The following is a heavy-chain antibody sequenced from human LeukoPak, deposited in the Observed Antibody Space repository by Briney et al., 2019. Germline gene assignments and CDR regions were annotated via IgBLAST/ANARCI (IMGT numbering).Heavy chain of an antibody. Sequence: SETLSLTCTVSGYSISGGYYWGWIREPPGKGPDWIGTIYHSGSSYYNPSLKSRVTISVDTSKNQFSLKLSSVTAADTAVYYCARGDDNRGYSLDYWGQGILVTVSS. CDR1: GYSISGGYY. V-gene: IGHV4-38-2*02. J-gene: IGHJ4*02. CDR2: IYHSGSS. CDR3: ARGDDNRGYSLDY. D-gene: IGHD3-22*01.